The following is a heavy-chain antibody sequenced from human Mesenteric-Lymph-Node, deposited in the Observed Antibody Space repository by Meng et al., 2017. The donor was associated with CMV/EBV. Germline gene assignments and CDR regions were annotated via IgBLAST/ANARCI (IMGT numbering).Heavy chain of an antibody. J-gene: IGHJ5*02. Sequence: LPWTVSGGSVSSGDYFWSWIRQPPGKGLEWIAYIYYSGSTYYNPSLKSRLTLSVDMSKNQFSLKLSSVTAADTAVYYCARVVHNWFDPWGQGTLVTVSS. CDR2: IYYSGST. CDR3: ARVVHNWFDP. CDR1: GGSVSSGDYF. V-gene: IGHV4-30-4*08.